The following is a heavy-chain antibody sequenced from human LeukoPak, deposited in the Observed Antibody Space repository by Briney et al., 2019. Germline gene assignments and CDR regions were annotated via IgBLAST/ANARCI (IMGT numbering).Heavy chain of an antibody. V-gene: IGHV4-59*12. CDR1: GGSISSYY. D-gene: IGHD6-19*01. CDR2: IYYSGST. CDR3: ARLDSSGWYGYYFDY. J-gene: IGHJ4*02. Sequence: SETLSLTCTVSGGSISSYYWSWIRQPPGKGLEWIGYIYYSGSTNYNPSLKSRVTISVDTSKNQFSLKLSSVTAADTAVYYCARLDSSGWYGYYFDYWGQGTLVTVSS.